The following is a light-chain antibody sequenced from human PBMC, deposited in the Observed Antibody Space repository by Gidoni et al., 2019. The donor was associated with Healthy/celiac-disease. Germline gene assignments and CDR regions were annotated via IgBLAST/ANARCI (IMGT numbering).Light chain of an antibody. CDR1: HDIINY. V-gene: IGKV1-33*01. CDR2: DAS. CDR3: QQYDNLPLT. Sequence: PSTLSASVSGRGTNTCQASHDIINYVNLYHQTPGKATQLLLYDASNLETVVPSSFSGSGSATDFTFTISSRHPEDIATYYFQQYDNLPLTFGGGTKVEIK. J-gene: IGKJ4*01.